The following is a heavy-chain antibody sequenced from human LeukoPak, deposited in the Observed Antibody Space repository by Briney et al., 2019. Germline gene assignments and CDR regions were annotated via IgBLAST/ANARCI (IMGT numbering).Heavy chain of an antibody. CDR3: ARVSDTSMVTPGFDS. CDR2: VSTSNGAT. CDR1: GYTLNRYS. J-gene: IGHJ4*02. Sequence: ASVKVSCKTSGYTLNRYSITWVRQAPGQGLEWMGWVSTSNGATNYAEKFQGRVTMTTETVTKTAYLELRRLTSGDTATYFCARVSDTSMVTPGFDSWGQGTLVTVS. D-gene: IGHD5-18*01. V-gene: IGHV1-18*01.